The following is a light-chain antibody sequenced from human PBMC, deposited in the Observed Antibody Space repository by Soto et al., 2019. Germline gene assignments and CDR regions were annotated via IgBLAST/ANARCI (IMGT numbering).Light chain of an antibody. V-gene: IGLV1-44*01. CDR1: NSNVGSNT. CDR3: AAWDDSLNAVV. Sequence: QSVLTQPPSASGTPGQRVTISCSGSNSNVGSNTVDWYQQLPGTAPKLLIYHNNQRPSGVPDRLSGSKSGTSASLAISGLQSEDDADYYCAAWDDSLNAVVFGGGTQLTVL. CDR2: HNN. J-gene: IGLJ2*01.